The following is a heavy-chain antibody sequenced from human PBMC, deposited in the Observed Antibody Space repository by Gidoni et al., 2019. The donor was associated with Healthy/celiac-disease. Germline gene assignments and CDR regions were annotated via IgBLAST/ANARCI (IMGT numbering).Heavy chain of an antibody. D-gene: IGHD5-18*01. CDR2: IIPIFGTA. Sequence: QVQLVQSGAEVKKPGSSVKVSCKASGGTFSSYAISWVRQAPGQGLEWMGGIIPIFGTANYAQKFQGRVTITADESTSTAYMELSSLRSEDTAVYYCARGKLYSYGPLLAYWGQGTLVTVSS. J-gene: IGHJ4*02. CDR3: ARGKLYSYGPLLAY. CDR1: GGTFSSYA. V-gene: IGHV1-69*01.